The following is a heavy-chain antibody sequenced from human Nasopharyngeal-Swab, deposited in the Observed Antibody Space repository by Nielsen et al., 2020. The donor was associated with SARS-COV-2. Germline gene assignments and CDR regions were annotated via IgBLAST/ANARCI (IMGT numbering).Heavy chain of an antibody. CDR1: GGSIISSSYY. CDR2: IYYSGST. J-gene: IGHJ2*01. V-gene: IGHV4-39*01. Sequence: SETLSLTCTVSGGSIISSSYYWGWIRQPPGKGLEWIGSIYYSGSTYYNPSLKSPVTISVDTSKNQFSLKLSSVTAADTAVYYCASAVWYFDLWGRGTLVTVSS. CDR3: ASAVWYFDL.